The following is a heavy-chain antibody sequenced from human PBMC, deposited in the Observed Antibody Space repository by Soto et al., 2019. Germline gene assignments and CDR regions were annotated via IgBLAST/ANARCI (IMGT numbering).Heavy chain of an antibody. V-gene: IGHV3-33*01. CDR1: GFSFSSYG. J-gene: IGHJ4*02. Sequence: QVQLVESGGGVVQPGRSLRLSCAASGFSFSSYGMHWVRQAPGKGLAWVATIWYDGNTKYYADSVKGRFTISRDNSKDTLYLQMNSLRDEDRAVYYCGGGAYFSDYWGQGTLVTVSS. CDR2: IWYDGNTK. D-gene: IGHD3-16*01. CDR3: GGGAYFSDY.